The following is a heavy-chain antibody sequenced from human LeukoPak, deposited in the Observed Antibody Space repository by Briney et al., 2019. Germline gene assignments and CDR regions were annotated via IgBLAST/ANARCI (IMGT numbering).Heavy chain of an antibody. V-gene: IGHV3-64*01. CDR3: ARDDAFDI. CDR2: ISSNGGST. CDR1: GFTFSSYA. Sequence: GGSLRLSCASSGFTFSSYAMHWVGQAPGKGLEYVSAISSNGGSTYYANSVKGRFTISRDNSKNTLYLQMGSLRAEDMAVYYCARDDAFDIWGQGTMVTVSS. J-gene: IGHJ3*02.